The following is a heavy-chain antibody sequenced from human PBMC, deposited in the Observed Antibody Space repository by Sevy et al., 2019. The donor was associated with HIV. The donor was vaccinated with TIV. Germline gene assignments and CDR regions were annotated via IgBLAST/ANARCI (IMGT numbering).Heavy chain of an antibody. D-gene: IGHD1-26*01. CDR3: ARDGRTSYSGSYYGFL. J-gene: IGHJ4*02. Sequence: GGSLRLSCAASGFTFSSYSMNWVRQAPGKGLEWVSSISSSSSYIYYADSVKGRFTISRDNAKNSLYLQMNSLRAEDTAVYYCARDGRTSYSGSYYGFLWGQGTLVTVSS. CDR1: GFTFSSYS. V-gene: IGHV3-21*01. CDR2: ISSSSSYI.